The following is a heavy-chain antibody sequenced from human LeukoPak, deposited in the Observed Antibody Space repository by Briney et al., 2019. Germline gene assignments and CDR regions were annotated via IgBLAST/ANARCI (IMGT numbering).Heavy chain of an antibody. CDR3: ATLGGLYYESHGYPDFDH. CDR1: GASLSPYY. J-gene: IGHJ4*02. V-gene: IGHV4-34*01. Sequence: PSETLSLTCTVSGASLSPYYWSWIRQPPGGGLDWLGEINHSGSTNYNPSLKSRVTISVDKFKNQFYLKLTSVTAADTAMYYCATLGGLYYESHGYPDFDHWGQGTLVTVSS. CDR2: INHSGST. D-gene: IGHD3-22*01.